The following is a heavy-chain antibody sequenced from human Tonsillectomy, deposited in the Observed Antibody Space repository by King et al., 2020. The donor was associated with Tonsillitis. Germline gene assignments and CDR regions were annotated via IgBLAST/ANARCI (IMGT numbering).Heavy chain of an antibody. D-gene: IGHD2-21*01. CDR1: GGSLNTYY. CDR3: ARFIYLGDNWFDP. CDR2: IYYSGAT. J-gene: IGHJ5*02. Sequence: QLQESGPGLVKPSETLSLTCTVSGGSLNTYYWSWIRQPPGKTLEWIGYIYYSGATNYNPSLKSRVTISVDTSKNQFSLNLSSVPAVDTAVYYCARFIYLGDNWFDPWGQGTLVIVSS. V-gene: IGHV4-59*08.